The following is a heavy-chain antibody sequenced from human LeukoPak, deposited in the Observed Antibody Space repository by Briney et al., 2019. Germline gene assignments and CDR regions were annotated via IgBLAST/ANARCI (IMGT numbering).Heavy chain of an antibody. CDR2: IIPILGIA. CDR3: ARTYYYDSSGYLGY. J-gene: IGHJ4*02. D-gene: IGHD3-22*01. CDR1: GCTFSSYA. V-gene: IGHV1-69*04. Sequence: SVKVSCKASGCTFSSYAISWVRQAPGQGLEWMGRIIPILGIANYAQKFQGRVTITADKSTSTAYMELSSLRSEDTAVYYCARTYYYDSSGYLGYWGQGTLVTVSS.